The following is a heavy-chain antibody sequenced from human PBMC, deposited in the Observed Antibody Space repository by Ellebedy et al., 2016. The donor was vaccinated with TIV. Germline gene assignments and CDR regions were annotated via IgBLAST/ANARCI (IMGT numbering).Heavy chain of an antibody. CDR3: AVFIKARDGFDP. V-gene: IGHV4-59*01. CDR2: VYYSGST. J-gene: IGHJ5*02. D-gene: IGHD3-10*01. Sequence: PSETLSLTCTVSGDSISRYTWHWIRQTPGRGLEWIGYVYYSGSTNYNPSLKHRVTMSVDTSKSQASLKLNSVTAADTAIYYCAVFIKARDGFDPWGQGTLVTVSA. CDR1: GDSISRYT.